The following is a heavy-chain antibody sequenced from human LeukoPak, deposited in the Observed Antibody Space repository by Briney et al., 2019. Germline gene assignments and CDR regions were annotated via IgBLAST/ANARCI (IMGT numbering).Heavy chain of an antibody. V-gene: IGHV4-34*01. Sequence: PSETLSLTCAVYGGSFSGYYWSWIRQPPGKGLERIGEINHSGSTNYNPSLKSQVTISVDTSKNQFSLKLSSVTAADTAVYYCARTTHGDFYFDYWGQGTLVTVSS. CDR3: ARTTHGDFYFDY. CDR2: INHSGST. D-gene: IGHD4-17*01. J-gene: IGHJ4*02. CDR1: GGSFSGYY.